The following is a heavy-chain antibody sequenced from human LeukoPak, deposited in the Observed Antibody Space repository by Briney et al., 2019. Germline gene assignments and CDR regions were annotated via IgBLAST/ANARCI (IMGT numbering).Heavy chain of an antibody. V-gene: IGHV1-8*01. CDR2: MNPNSGNT. D-gene: IGHD2-2*01. Sequence: ASVKVSCKASGYTFTSYDINWVRQATGQGLEWMGWMNPNSGNTGYAQKFQGRVTMTRNTSISTAYMELSSLRSEDTAVYYCARDRYGYCSSTSCPYFDLWGRGTLVTVSS. J-gene: IGHJ2*01. CDR3: ARDRYGYCSSTSCPYFDL. CDR1: GYTFTSYD.